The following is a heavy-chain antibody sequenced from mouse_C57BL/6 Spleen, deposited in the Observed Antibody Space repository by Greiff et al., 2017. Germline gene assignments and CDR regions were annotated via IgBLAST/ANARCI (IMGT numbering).Heavy chain of an antibody. V-gene: IGHV3-8*01. CDR3: ARSSPYYYGSSPYWYFDV. J-gene: IGHJ1*03. CDR1: GYSITSDY. Sequence: VQLKESGPGLAKPSQTLSLTCSVTGYSITSDYWNWIRKFPGNKLEYMGYISYSGSTYYNPSLKSRISITRDTSKNQYYLQLNSVTTEDTATYYCARSSPYYYGSSPYWYFDVWGTGTTVTVSS. CDR2: ISYSGST. D-gene: IGHD1-1*01.